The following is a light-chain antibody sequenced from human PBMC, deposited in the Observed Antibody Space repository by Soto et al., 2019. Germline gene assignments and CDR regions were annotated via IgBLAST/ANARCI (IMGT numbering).Light chain of an antibody. CDR1: SSNIGAGYD. V-gene: IGLV1-40*01. CDR3: QSYDSSLSTYV. J-gene: IGLJ1*01. CDR2: GNS. Sequence: QSVLTQPPSVSGAPGRRVTISCTGSSSNIGAGYDVHWYQQLPGTAPKLLIYGNSNRPSGVPDRFSGSKSGTSASLAITRLQAEDEADYYCQSYDSSLSTYVFGTGTKLTVL.